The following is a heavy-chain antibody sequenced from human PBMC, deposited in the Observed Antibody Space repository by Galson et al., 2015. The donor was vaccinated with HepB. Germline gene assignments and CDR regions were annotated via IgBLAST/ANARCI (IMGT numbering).Heavy chain of an antibody. CDR3: ARAGYSSSWVPLNWFDP. V-gene: IGHV3-48*02. Sequence: SLRLSCAASGFTFSSYSMNWVRQAPGKGLEWVSYISSSSSTIYYADSVKGRFTISRDNAKNSLYLQMNSLRDEDTAVYYCARAGYSSSWVPLNWFDPWGQGTLVTVSS. J-gene: IGHJ5*02. CDR1: GFTFSSYS. D-gene: IGHD6-6*01. CDR2: ISSSSSTI.